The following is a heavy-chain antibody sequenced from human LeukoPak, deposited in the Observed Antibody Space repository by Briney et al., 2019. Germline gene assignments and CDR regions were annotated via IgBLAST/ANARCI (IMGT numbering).Heavy chain of an antibody. CDR1: AGSFSGYY. J-gene: IGHJ6*03. CDR2: INHSGST. Sequence: SETLSLTCAIYAGSFSGYYWSWIRQPPGKGLEWTGEINHSGSTNYNPSLKSRVTISVDTSKNHFSLQLSSVTAADTAVYFCARGRVSSSTWHSTYYYYFYMDVWGKGTTVTVSS. D-gene: IGHD4-11*01. V-gene: IGHV4-34*01. CDR3: ARGRVSSSTWHSTYYYYFYMDV.